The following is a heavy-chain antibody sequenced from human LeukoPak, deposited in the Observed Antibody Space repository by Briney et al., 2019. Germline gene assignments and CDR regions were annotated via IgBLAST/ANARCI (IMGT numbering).Heavy chain of an antibody. D-gene: IGHD2-15*01. J-gene: IGHJ2*01. V-gene: IGHV3-13*01. CDR3: TKEFCGSRAACAGGCYYDF. CDR2: IGVTGDT. Sequence: QPGGCLRLSCAASGFTFSTDDFHWVRQASGKGLEWVAAIGVTGDTYYADSVKGRFTISREDAANSLYLQMRSLGAGDTALYYRTKEFCGSRAACAGGCYYDFWGRGALATVSS. CDR1: GFTFSTDD.